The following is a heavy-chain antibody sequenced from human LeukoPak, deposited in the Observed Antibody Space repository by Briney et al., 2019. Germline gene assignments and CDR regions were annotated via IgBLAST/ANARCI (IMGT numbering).Heavy chain of an antibody. Sequence: MSSETLSLTCTASGGSISSGSYYWSWIRQPAGKGLEWIGRMYTSGSTNYNPSLKSRVTISVDTSKNQFSLKLRSVTAADTAVFYCARVVGDAAESSRSFDYWGQGLLVTVSS. D-gene: IGHD2-15*01. CDR3: ARVVGDAAESSRSFDY. J-gene: IGHJ4*02. CDR1: GGSISSGSYY. CDR2: MYTSGST. V-gene: IGHV4-61*02.